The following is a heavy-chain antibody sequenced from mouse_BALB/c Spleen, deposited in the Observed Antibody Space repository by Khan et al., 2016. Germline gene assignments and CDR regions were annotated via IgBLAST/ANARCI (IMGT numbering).Heavy chain of an antibody. D-gene: IGHD2-4*01. V-gene: IGHV5-9-2*01. CDR2: ISGGGSYT. CDR1: GFTFSSYG. J-gene: IGHJ3*01. CDR3: ASRGSMITTGAWFAY. Sequence: EVELVESGGGLVKPGGSLKLSCAASGFTFSSYGMSWVRQTPEKRLEWVATISGGGSYTYYPDSVKGRFTISRDNAKNNLYLQMSSLRSEDTALYYCASRGSMITTGAWFAYWGQGTLVTVSA.